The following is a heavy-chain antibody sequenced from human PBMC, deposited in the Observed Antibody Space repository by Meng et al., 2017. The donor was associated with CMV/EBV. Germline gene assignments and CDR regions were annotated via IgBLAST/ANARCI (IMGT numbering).Heavy chain of an antibody. V-gene: IGHV3-48*04. CDR2: ISSSSSTI. CDR1: GFTFSSYS. D-gene: IGHD2-2*01. CDR3: ARDGARYCSSTSCYLNYYYGMDV. J-gene: IGHJ6*02. Sequence: GESLKISCAASGFTFSSYSMNWVRQAPGKGLEWVSYISSSSSTIYYADSVKGRFTISRDNAKNSLYLQMNSLRAEDTAVYYCARDGARYCSSTSCYLNYYYGMDVWGQGTTVTVSS.